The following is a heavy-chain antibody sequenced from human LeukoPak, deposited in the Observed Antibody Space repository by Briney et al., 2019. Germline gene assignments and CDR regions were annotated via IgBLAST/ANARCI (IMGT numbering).Heavy chain of an antibody. CDR3: ARLSPGSSGYENLYYFDY. CDR1: GYSFSNYW. CDR2: IWPGDSDT. D-gene: IGHD5-12*01. V-gene: IGHV5-51*01. J-gene: IGHJ4*02. Sequence: GESLKISCKASGYSFSNYWIAWVRQMPGKGLEWMGIIWPGDSDTKYSPSFQGQVTISADKSISTAYLQWSSLKASDSAVYYCARLSPGSSGYENLYYFDYWGQGTLVTVSS.